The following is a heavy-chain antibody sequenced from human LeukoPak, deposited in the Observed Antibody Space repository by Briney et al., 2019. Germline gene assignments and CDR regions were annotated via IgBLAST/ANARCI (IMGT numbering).Heavy chain of an antibody. D-gene: IGHD1-7*01. CDR1: GGTFSSYA. CDR2: IIPIFGTA. CDR3: ARGELPGSFDY. Sequence: ASVKVSCKASGGTFSSYAISWVRQAPGQGLEWMGGIIPIFGTANYAQKFQGRVTITADKSTSTAYMELSSLRSEDTAVYYCARGELPGSFDYWGQGTLVTVSS. J-gene: IGHJ4*02. V-gene: IGHV1-69*06.